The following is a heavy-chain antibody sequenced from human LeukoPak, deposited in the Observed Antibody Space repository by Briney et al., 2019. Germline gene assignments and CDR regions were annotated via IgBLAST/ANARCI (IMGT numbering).Heavy chain of an antibody. CDR3: ATHRWVYYYDSSGYYYPFDY. J-gene: IGHJ4*02. CDR2: IIPIFGTA. D-gene: IGHD3-22*01. V-gene: IGHV1-69*06. CDR1: GGTFSSYA. Sequence: SVKVSCKASGGTFSSYAISWVRQAPGQGLEWMGGIIPIFGTANYVQKFQGRVTITADKSTSTAYMELSSLRSEDTAVYYCATHRWVYYYDSSGYYYPFDYWGQGTLVTVSS.